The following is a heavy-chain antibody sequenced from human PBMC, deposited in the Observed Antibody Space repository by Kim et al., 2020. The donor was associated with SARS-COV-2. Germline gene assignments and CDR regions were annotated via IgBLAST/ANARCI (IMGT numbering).Heavy chain of an antibody. D-gene: IGHD3-16*02. CDR3: ARDTGPPGDYVWGSYRPNAFDI. J-gene: IGHJ3*02. CDR1: GFTVSSDY. Sequence: GGSLRLSCAASGFTVSSDYMNWVRQAPGKGLEWVSVIYSGGSTYYADSVKGRFTISRHNSKNTLYLQMKNLRADDTAVYYCARDTGPPGDYVWGSYRPNAFDIWGQGTMVTVSS. CDR2: IYSGGST. V-gene: IGHV3-53*04.